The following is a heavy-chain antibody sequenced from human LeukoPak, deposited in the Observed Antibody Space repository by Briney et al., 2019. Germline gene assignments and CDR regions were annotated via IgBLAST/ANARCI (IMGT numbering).Heavy chain of an antibody. CDR3: ARRGGSYSPFGY. Sequence: GGSLRLSCVASGFTFGSYWMSWVRQAPGKGLEWAANIKQDGSEKYYVDSVKGRFTISRDNTKNSLYLQMDSLRAEDTAVYYCARRGGSYSPFGYWGQGTLVTVSS. J-gene: IGHJ4*02. D-gene: IGHD1-26*01. CDR1: GFTFGSYW. CDR2: IKQDGSEK. V-gene: IGHV3-7*01.